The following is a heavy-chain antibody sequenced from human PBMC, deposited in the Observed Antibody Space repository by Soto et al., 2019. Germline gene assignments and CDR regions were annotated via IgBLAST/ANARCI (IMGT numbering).Heavy chain of an antibody. Sequence: GGSLRLSCAASRFTFSNYAMTWVRQGPGKGLEWVSGISGSGGRSYYADSVKGRFTISRDNSKSTLYLQMNSLRAEDTAVYYCAKAYFVWSSEQPYYFDYWGQGTQVTVSS. D-gene: IGHD3-16*01. CDR1: RFTFSNYA. CDR2: ISGSGGRS. V-gene: IGHV3-23*01. J-gene: IGHJ4*02. CDR3: AKAYFVWSSEQPYYFDY.